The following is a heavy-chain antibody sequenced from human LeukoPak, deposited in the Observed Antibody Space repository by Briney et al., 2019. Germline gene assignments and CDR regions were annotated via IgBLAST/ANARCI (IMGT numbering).Heavy chain of an antibody. Sequence: SETLSLTCTVSGGSISSYYWSWIRQPPGKGLERIGSIYYSGSTYYNPSLKSRVTISVDTSKNQFSLKLSSVTAADTAVYYCARHIKIMVRGVIYGTNWFDPWGQGTLVTVSS. J-gene: IGHJ5*02. CDR2: IYYSGST. CDR3: ARHIKIMVRGVIYGTNWFDP. CDR1: GGSISSYY. V-gene: IGHV4-59*05. D-gene: IGHD3-10*01.